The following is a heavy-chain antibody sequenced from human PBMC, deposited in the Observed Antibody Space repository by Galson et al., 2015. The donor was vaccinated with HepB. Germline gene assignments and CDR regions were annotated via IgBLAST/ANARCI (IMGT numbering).Heavy chain of an antibody. V-gene: IGHV3-33*01. CDR1: GFTLSSFG. CDR2: IWYDGSNQ. CDR3: ARELLWFEKLYYFDY. J-gene: IGHJ4*02. Sequence: SLRLSCAASGFTLSSFGMHWVRQAPGKGLEWVALIWYDGSNQYYADSVKGRFTISRDNSKNTLYLQMNSLRADDTAVYYCARELLWFEKLYYFDYWGQGTLVTVSS. D-gene: IGHD3-10*01.